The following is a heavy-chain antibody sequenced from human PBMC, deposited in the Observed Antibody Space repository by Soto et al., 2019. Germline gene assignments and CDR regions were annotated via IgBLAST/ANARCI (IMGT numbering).Heavy chain of an antibody. J-gene: IGHJ6*02. D-gene: IGHD3-22*01. CDR1: GGSLSNYG. Sequence: QVQLVQSGAEVKKPGSSVKVSCKASGGSLSNYGISWVRQAPGQGLEWMGAIIPVFGTPNYAQKFQDRVTITAEDSTTTVYMEGRSLTSEDTAVYYCARGDATKIVVTTYYAMDVWGQGTTVTVSS. V-gene: IGHV1-69*12. CDR2: IIPVFGTP. CDR3: ARGDATKIVVTTYYAMDV.